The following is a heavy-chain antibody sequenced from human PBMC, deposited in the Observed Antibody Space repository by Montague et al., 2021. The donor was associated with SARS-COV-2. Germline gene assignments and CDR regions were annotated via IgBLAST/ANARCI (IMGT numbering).Heavy chain of an antibody. CDR3: ARGRIDVNMIVVVVAGSSFYMDV. D-gene: IGHD3-22*01. Sequence: SETLSLTCAVYGGSFSGYHWTWIRQSPGKGLEWIGEINTSGSTNYNPSLKSRITISGDTSKNQFSLKLTSVTAADTAVYYCARGRIDVNMIVVVVAGSSFYMDVWGKGTPVTVSS. J-gene: IGHJ6*03. CDR1: GGSFSGYH. CDR2: INTSGST. V-gene: IGHV4-34*01.